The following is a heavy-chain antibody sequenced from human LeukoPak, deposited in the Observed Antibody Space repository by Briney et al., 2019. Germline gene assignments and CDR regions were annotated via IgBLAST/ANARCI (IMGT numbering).Heavy chain of an antibody. Sequence: GESLKISCKGSGYSFTLYWIGWVRQMPGKGLEWMGIIYPGDSDTRYSLSFQGQVTISADKSISTAYLQWSSLKASDTAIFYCARLRSGSGSFYLPFDYWGQGTLVTVSS. CDR2: IYPGDSDT. CDR3: ARLRSGSGSFYLPFDY. CDR1: GYSFTLYW. J-gene: IGHJ4*02. D-gene: IGHD3-10*01. V-gene: IGHV5-51*01.